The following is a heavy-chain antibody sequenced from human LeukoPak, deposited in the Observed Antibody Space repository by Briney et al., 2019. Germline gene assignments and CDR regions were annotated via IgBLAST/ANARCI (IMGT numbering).Heavy chain of an antibody. J-gene: IGHJ4*02. D-gene: IGHD3-22*01. CDR1: GFNFTRFV. CDR3: ATPLDYYDTSGYHQGGD. Sequence: GGSLRLSCAASGFNFTRFVMTWVRQAPGKGLEWVANIKYDGSEKNYVDSVKGRFTISRDNAKKSLYLQMNSLRAEDTAMYYCATPLDYYDTSGYHQGGDWGQGTLVTVSS. CDR2: IKYDGSEK. V-gene: IGHV3-7*03.